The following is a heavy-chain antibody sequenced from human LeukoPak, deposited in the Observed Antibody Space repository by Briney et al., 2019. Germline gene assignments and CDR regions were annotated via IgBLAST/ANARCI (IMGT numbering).Heavy chain of an antibody. J-gene: IGHJ4*02. CDR3: ARDPRTYYYDSSGSINDY. V-gene: IGHV3-21*01. CDR2: ISSSSSYI. D-gene: IGHD3-22*01. Sequence: PGGSLRLSCAASGFTFSSYSMNWVRQAPGKGLEWVSSISSSSSYIYYADSVKGRFTISRDNAKNSLYLQMNSLRAEDTAVYYCARDPRTYYYDSSGSINDYWGREPWSPSPQ. CDR1: GFTFSSYS.